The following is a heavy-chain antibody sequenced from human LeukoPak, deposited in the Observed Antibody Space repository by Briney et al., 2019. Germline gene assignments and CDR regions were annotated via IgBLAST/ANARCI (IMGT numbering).Heavy chain of an antibody. CDR3: ARGRFYYDSGNDY. D-gene: IGHD3-22*01. V-gene: IGHV1-46*01. Sequence: ASVTASCKASGYTFTSYYMHWVRQAPGQGLECMGIINPSGGSTSYAQKFQGRVTMTSDRSTSTVYMELSSLRSEDTALYYCARGRFYYDSGNDYWGQGTLVTVSS. CDR2: INPSGGST. CDR1: GYTFTSYY. J-gene: IGHJ4*02.